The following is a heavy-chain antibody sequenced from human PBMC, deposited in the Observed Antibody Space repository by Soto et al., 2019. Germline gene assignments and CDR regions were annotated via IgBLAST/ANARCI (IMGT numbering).Heavy chain of an antibody. CDR2: IYYSGST. V-gene: IGHV4-39*01. J-gene: IGHJ4*02. CDR1: GGSISSSSYY. Sequence: QLQLQESGPGLVKPSETLSLTCTVSGGSISSSSYYWGWIRQPPGKGLEWIGSIYYSGSTYYNPSLKSRVTISVDTSKNQFSLKLSSVTAADTAVYYCATHPYYYDSSAISDCLWGQGTLVTVSS. CDR3: ATHPYYYDSSAISDCL. D-gene: IGHD3-22*01.